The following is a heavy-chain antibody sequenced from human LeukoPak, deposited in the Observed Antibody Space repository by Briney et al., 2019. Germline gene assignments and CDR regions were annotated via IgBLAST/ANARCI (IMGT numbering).Heavy chain of an antibody. Sequence: GSLRLSCAASGFTFSSYAMSWIRQPPGKGLEWIGEINHSGSTNYSPSLQSRVTISVDTSKNQFSLKLSSVTAADTAVYYCARGVYCSGGNCYLPLDSWGQGTLVTVSS. V-gene: IGHV4-34*01. D-gene: IGHD2-15*01. CDR2: INHSGST. J-gene: IGHJ4*02. CDR3: ARGVYCSGGNCYLPLDS. CDR1: GFTFSSYA.